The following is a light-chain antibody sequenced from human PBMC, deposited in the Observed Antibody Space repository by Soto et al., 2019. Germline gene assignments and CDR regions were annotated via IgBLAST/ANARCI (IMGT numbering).Light chain of an antibody. J-gene: IGKJ1*01. CDR2: TSS. Sequence: CWSGSVGYQVYISSLASQSIGRNLNWYQQKPGKAPKLLIFTSSSLQSGVPSRFSGSGSGTDFIFTISKLQPEDFATYFCQQCYCLTPTFRQGTNVDIK. CDR3: QQCYCLTPT. CDR1: QSIGRN. V-gene: IGKV1-39*01.